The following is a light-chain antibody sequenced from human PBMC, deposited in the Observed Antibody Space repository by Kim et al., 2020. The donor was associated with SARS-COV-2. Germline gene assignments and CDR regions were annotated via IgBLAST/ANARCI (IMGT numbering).Light chain of an antibody. V-gene: IGKV3-11*01. Sequence: EIVLTQSPATLSLSPGERATLSCRASQSVSSYLAWYQQKPGQAPRLLIYDASNRATGIPARFSGSGSGTDFTLTISSLEPEDFAVYYCQQRSNWPPRLTFGGRTKVDIK. CDR3: QQRSNWPPRLT. CDR1: QSVSSY. J-gene: IGKJ4*01. CDR2: DAS.